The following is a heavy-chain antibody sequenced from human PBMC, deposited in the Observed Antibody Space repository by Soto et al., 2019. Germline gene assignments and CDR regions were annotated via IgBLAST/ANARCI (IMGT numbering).Heavy chain of an antibody. CDR3: SREAIVAENWFDP. V-gene: IGHV1-3*01. CDR1: GYTFVDYA. D-gene: IGHD5-12*01. J-gene: IGHJ5*02. CDR2: LNPNTGNI. Sequence: QVQLVQSGAEVKRPGASVKVSCRASGYTFVDYALHWVRQAPGQGLEWVGWLNPNTGNIKYSHKFEDGVSITRDTATSTAYMELRGLRSEDTAVYFCSREAIVAENWFDPWGQGTLVTVSS.